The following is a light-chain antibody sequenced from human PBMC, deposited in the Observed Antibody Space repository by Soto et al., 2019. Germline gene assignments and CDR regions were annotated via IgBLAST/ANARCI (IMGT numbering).Light chain of an antibody. CDR3: GSWDSSMSAYV. Sequence: SVLTQPPSLSAAPGQKVTISCSGSSSNIGGNSVSWYQQLPGTAPKLLIYDDDKRPSGIPDRFSGSKSGTSATLGITGFQNGDEADYYCGSWDSSMSAYVFATGTKVTVL. CDR2: DDD. J-gene: IGLJ1*01. V-gene: IGLV1-51*01. CDR1: SSNIGGNS.